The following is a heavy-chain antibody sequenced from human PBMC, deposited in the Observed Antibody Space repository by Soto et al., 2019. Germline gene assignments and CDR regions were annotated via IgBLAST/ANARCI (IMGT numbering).Heavy chain of an antibody. CDR1: GFTFSSYS. CDR2: ISSSSSYI. Sequence: GGSLRLSCAASGFTFSSYSMNWVRQAPGKGLEWVSSISSSSSYIYYADSVKGRFTISRDNAKNSLYLQMNSLRAEDTAVYYCARGYCSGGSCYYYYGMDVWGQGTTVTVS. V-gene: IGHV3-21*01. J-gene: IGHJ6*02. CDR3: ARGYCSGGSCYYYYGMDV. D-gene: IGHD2-15*01.